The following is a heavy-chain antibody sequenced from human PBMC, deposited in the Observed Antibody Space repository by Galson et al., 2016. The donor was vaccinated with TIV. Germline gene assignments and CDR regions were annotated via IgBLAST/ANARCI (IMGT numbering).Heavy chain of an antibody. V-gene: IGHV1-69*13. CDR1: GGSFSNYA. CDR3: ARPSDSSWYFDL. CDR2: IIPIFRSP. Sequence: SVKVSCKASGGSFSNYAINRVRQAPGQGLEWMGGIIPIFRSPNYAQRFQGRVTITADESTSTAFVELSSLRSDDTAVYYCARPSDSSWYFDLWGRGTPVIVSS. J-gene: IGHJ2*01. D-gene: IGHD6-13*01.